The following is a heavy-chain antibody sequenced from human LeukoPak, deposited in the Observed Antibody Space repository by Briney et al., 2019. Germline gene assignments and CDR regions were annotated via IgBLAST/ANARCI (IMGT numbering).Heavy chain of an antibody. J-gene: IGHJ5*02. D-gene: IGHD2-2*02. CDR3: ARDRGCSSTSCYKGKWFDP. Sequence: GASVKVSCKASGYTFTSYAMHWVRQATGQRLEWMGWINAGNGNTKYSQKFQGRVTITRDTSASTAYMELSSLRSEDTAVYYCARDRGCSSTSCYKGKWFDPWGQGTLVTVSS. CDR1: GYTFTSYA. CDR2: INAGNGNT. V-gene: IGHV1-3*01.